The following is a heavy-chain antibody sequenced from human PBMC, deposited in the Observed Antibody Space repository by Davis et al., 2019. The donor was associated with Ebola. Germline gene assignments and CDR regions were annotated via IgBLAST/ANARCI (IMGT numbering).Heavy chain of an antibody. CDR3: ARGRGIAAAGPIDY. CDR1: GGTFSSYA. Sequence: SVKVSCKASGGTFSSYAISWVRQAPGQGLEWMGRIIPILGIANYAQKFQGRVTITADKSTSTAYMELSSLRSDDTAVYYCARGRGIAAAGPIDYWGQGTLVTVSS. V-gene: IGHV1-69*04. CDR2: IIPILGIA. J-gene: IGHJ4*02. D-gene: IGHD6-13*01.